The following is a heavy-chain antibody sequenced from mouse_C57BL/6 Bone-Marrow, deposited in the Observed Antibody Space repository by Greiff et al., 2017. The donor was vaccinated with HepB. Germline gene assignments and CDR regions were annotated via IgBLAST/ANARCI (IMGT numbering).Heavy chain of an antibody. CDR2: IDPSDSYT. CDR3: ARLLLRYSYWYFDV. J-gene: IGHJ1*03. D-gene: IGHD1-1*01. Sequence: QVQLQQPGAELVKPGASVKLSCKASGYTFTSYWMQWVKQRPGQGLEWIGEIDPSDSYTNYNQKFKGKATLTVDTSSSTAYMQLSSLTSEDSAFYYCARLLLRYSYWYFDVWGTGTTVTVSS. CDR1: GYTFTSYW. V-gene: IGHV1-50*01.